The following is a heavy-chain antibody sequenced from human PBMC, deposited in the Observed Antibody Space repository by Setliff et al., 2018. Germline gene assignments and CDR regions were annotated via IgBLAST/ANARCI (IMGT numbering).Heavy chain of an antibody. D-gene: IGHD3-10*01. CDR2: INTSGGST. Sequence: ASRKVSWKASGYTFTSYYMHWVLQAPGQGLEWMGIINTSGGSTSYAQKFQGRVTITRDTSASTAYMELSSLRSEDTAVNYCASAYYGSGIYGMDVWGQGTTVTVSS. J-gene: IGHJ6*02. V-gene: IGHV1-46*01. CDR3: ASAYYGSGIYGMDV. CDR1: GYTFTSYY.